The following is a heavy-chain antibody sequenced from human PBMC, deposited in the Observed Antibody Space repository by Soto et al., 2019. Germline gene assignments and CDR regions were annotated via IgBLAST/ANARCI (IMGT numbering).Heavy chain of an antibody. V-gene: IGHV2-5*02. CDR2: IYWDEDK. D-gene: IGHD5-12*01. CDR3: AHRPRGYAYYFDY. Sequence: QITLKESGPTLVKPTQTLTLTCTFSGFSLSTRGVAVGWFRQPPGKALEWLALIYWDEDKWYSPSLKTRLTITNDTSKTHMVLTMTTMAPVDPATSYCAHRPRGYAYYFDYWGQGTLVTVSS. CDR1: GFSLSTRGVA. J-gene: IGHJ4*02.